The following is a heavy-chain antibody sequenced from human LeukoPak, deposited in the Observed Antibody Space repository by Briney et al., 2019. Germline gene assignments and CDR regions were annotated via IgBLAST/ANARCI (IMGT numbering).Heavy chain of an antibody. Sequence: PGGSLRLSCAASGFTFSSYAMHWVRQAPGKGLEWVAVISYDGSNKYYADSVKGRFTISRDNSKNTLYLQMNSLRAEDTAVYYCAREREYNWFDPWGQGTLVTVSS. V-gene: IGHV3-30*04. J-gene: IGHJ5*02. CDR3: AREREYNWFDP. CDR1: GFTFSSYA. CDR2: ISYDGSNK.